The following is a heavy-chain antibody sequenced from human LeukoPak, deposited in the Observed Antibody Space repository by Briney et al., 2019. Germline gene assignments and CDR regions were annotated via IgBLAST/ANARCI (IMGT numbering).Heavy chain of an antibody. Sequence: SETLSLTCTVSGGSISNYYWSWIRQPPGKGLEWIGYIYYSGSTNYNPSLKSRVTISVDTSKNQFSLKLSSVTAADTAVYYCAREVRQQLVRGWFDPWGQGTLVTVSS. D-gene: IGHD6-13*01. CDR2: IYYSGST. J-gene: IGHJ5*02. CDR1: GGSISNYY. CDR3: AREVRQQLVRGWFDP. V-gene: IGHV4-59*01.